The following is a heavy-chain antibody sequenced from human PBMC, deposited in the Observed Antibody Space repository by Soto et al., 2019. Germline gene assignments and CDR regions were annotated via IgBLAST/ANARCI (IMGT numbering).Heavy chain of an antibody. D-gene: IGHD1-26*01. V-gene: IGHV4-30-4*01. Sequence: QVQLQESGPGLVKPSQTLSLTCSVSGDSVSSGDSYWSWIRQPPGKALEWIGYTSFSGYTSYSPSLKGRVTISVDMSKSQFSLRLTSVTAADTAVYYCVRGGNPYHYATSGPGTFDKWGQGTLVSVSS. J-gene: IGHJ4*02. CDR2: TSFSGYT. CDR1: GDSVSSGDSY. CDR3: VRGGNPYHYATSGPGTFDK.